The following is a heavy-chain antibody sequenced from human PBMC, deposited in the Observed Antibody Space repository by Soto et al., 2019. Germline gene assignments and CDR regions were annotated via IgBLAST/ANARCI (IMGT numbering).Heavy chain of an antibody. CDR2: ISSSSRTI. Sequence: EVQLVESGGGLVQPGGSLRLSCAASGFTFSSYSRNWVRQAPGKGLEWVSYISSSSRTIYYADSVKGRFTISRANAKHSLSLQMNSLRDEDTAVYYCALDSGYIYGPFDYWGQGTLVTVYS. CDR1: GFTFSSYS. CDR3: ALDSGYIYGPFDY. D-gene: IGHD5-18*01. J-gene: IGHJ4*02. V-gene: IGHV3-48*02.